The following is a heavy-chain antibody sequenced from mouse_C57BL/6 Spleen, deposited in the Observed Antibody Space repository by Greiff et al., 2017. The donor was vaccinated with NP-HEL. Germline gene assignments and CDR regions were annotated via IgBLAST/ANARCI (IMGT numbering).Heavy chain of an antibody. Sequence: VQLQQSGAELVRPGASVKLSCKASGYTFTDYYINWVKQRPGQGLEWIARIYPGSGNTYYNEKFKGKATLTAEKSSSTAYMQLSSLTSEDSAVYCCARTGELNWDGCDYWGQGTTLTVSS. CDR2: IYPGSGNT. D-gene: IGHD4-1*01. CDR3: ARTGELNWDGCDY. V-gene: IGHV1-76*01. J-gene: IGHJ2*01. CDR1: GYTFTDYY.